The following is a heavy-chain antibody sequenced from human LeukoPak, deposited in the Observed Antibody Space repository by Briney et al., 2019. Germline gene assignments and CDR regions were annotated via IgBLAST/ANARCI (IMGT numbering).Heavy chain of an antibody. Sequence: SETLSLTCAVYGGSFSGYYWSWIRQPPGKGLEWIGEINHSGSTNYNPSLKSRVTISVDTSKNQFSLKLSSVTAADTAVYYCARGAWAAVAVYFDYWGQGTLVTVSS. V-gene: IGHV4-34*01. D-gene: IGHD6-19*01. CDR1: GGSFSGYY. CDR2: INHSGST. J-gene: IGHJ4*02. CDR3: ARGAWAAVAVYFDY.